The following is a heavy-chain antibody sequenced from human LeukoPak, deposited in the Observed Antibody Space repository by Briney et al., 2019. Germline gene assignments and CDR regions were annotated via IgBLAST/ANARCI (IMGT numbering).Heavy chain of an antibody. V-gene: IGHV3-7*04. D-gene: IGHD5-24*01. Sequence: GGSLRLSCVASGFPFSSYWMTWVRQAPGKGLEWVANIKQDGSKKSYVDSVKGRFTISRDNAKNSLYLQMNSLRAEDTAIYYCTRVGYIDEGIDYWGQGTLVTVYS. CDR1: GFPFSSYW. J-gene: IGHJ4*02. CDR3: TRVGYIDEGIDY. CDR2: IKQDGSKK.